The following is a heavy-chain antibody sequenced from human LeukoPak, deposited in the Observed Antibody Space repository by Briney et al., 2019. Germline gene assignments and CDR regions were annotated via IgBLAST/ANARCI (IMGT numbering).Heavy chain of an antibody. D-gene: IGHD3-22*01. J-gene: IGHJ4*02. Sequence: SVKVSCKASGGTFSSYAISWVRQAPGQGLEWMGGIIPIFGTANYAQKFQGRVTITTDESTSTAYMELSSLRSEDTAVYYCAREGQSGYYGYFDYWGQGTLVTVSS. CDR3: AREGQSGYYGYFDY. CDR2: IIPIFGTA. CDR1: GGTFSSYA. V-gene: IGHV1-69*05.